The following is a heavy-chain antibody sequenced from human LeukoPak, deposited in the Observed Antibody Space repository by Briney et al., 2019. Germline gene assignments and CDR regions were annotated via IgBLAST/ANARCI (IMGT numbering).Heavy chain of an antibody. V-gene: IGHV1-18*04. J-gene: IGHJ4*02. CDR1: GYTFTNYG. Sequence: ASVKVSCKTSGYTFTNYGISWVRQAPAQGLEWTGWISADNGNTNYVQKFRGRVAMTTDTSPSTVYMDLRSLRSDDTAVYYCARDIATVQHQDWGQGTLVTVSS. CDR2: ISADNGNT. CDR3: ARDIATVQHQD. D-gene: IGHD1-1*01.